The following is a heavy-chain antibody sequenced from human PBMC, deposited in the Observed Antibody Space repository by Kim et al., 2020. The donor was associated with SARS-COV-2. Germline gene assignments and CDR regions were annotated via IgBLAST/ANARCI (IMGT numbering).Heavy chain of an antibody. CDR2: IIPILGIA. CDR1: GGTFSSYA. D-gene: IGHD3-16*01. J-gene: IGHJ4*02. V-gene: IGHV1-69*04. Sequence: SVKVSCKASGGTFSSYAISWVRQAPGQGLEWMGRIIPILGIANYAQKFQGRVTITADKSTSTAYMELSSLRSEDTAVYYCASPMITFGGLSRISFDYWGQGTLVTVSS. CDR3: ASPMITFGGLSRISFDY.